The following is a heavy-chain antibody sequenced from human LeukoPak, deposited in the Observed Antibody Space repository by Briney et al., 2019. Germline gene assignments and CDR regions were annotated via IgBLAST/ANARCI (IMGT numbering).Heavy chain of an antibody. V-gene: IGHV3-64D*06. CDR1: GFTFSTYY. D-gene: IGHD5-24*01. J-gene: IGHJ4*02. CDR2: ISSNGGST. CDR3: VKGGDFEY. Sequence: PGGSLRLSCSASGFTFSTYYMHWVRQAPGQGLEYVSAISSNGGSTYYADSVKGRFTISRDNPKDTLYLQMNTIRGEDTAVYYCVKGGDFEYWGQGTLVIVSS.